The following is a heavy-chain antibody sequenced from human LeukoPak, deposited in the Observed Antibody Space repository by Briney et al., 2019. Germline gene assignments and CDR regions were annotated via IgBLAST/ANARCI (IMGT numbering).Heavy chain of an antibody. CDR3: ARVLTSAGRVYFDY. Sequence: GGSLRLSCAASGFTFSSCAMSWVRQAPGKGLEWVSAISGSGGASYDTDSVKGRFSISRDNSKDTLYLQMNSLRAEDTAVYYCARVLTSAGRVYFDYWGQGTLVTVSS. CDR2: ISGSGGAS. V-gene: IGHV3-23*01. J-gene: IGHJ4*02. CDR1: GFTFSSCA. D-gene: IGHD6-13*01.